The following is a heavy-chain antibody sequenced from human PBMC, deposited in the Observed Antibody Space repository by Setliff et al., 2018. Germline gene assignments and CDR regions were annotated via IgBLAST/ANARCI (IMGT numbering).Heavy chain of an antibody. D-gene: IGHD2-2*01. CDR3: ARGYCSSSGCFFAGWFDP. Sequence: SETLSLTCAVYDGSFSGYYWSWIRQPPGKGLEWIGEIDHSGNTNYNPSLKSRVTIFVDTSKNQFSLKLNSVTAADMAVYYCARGYCSSSGCFFAGWFDPWSQGTLVTVSS. J-gene: IGHJ5*02. V-gene: IGHV4-34*01. CDR2: IDHSGNT. CDR1: DGSFSGYY.